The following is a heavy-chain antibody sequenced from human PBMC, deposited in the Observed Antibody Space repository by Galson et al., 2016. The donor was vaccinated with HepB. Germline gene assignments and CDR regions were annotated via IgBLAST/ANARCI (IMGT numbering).Heavy chain of an antibody. Sequence: SLRLSCAASGFTLDNYAMHWVRQAPGKGLEWVSGISWNSGAIGQADSVKGRFTVSRDNAKNSLYLQMNSLRAEDTALYYCAKDIGRGTSYYFYGMDVWGKGTTVTVSS. J-gene: IGHJ6*04. CDR3: AKDIGRGTSYYFYGMDV. V-gene: IGHV3-9*01. CDR1: GFTLDNYA. D-gene: IGHD3/OR15-3a*01. CDR2: ISWNSGAI.